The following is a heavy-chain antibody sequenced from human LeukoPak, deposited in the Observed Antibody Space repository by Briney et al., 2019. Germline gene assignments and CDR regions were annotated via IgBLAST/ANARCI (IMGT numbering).Heavy chain of an antibody. J-gene: IGHJ4*02. CDR1: GYTFTSYY. D-gene: IGHD6-13*01. Sequence: ASVKVSCKASGYTFTSYYMHWVRQAPGQGLEWMGIINPSGGSTSYAQKFQGRVTMTTDTSTSTSYMELRSLRSDDTAVYYCARGFPKATSSSCDYWGQGTLVTVSP. CDR3: ARGFPKATSSSCDY. CDR2: INPSGGST. V-gene: IGHV1-46*01.